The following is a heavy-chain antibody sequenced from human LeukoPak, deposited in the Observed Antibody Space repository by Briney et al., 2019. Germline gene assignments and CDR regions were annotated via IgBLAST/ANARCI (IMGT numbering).Heavy chain of an antibody. J-gene: IGHJ5*02. CDR1: GFTFSNYS. CDR3: ARDHAYCSGGSCYDESLNWFDP. CDR2: ISSSSSYI. D-gene: IGHD2-15*01. V-gene: IGHV3-21*01. Sequence: PGGSLRLSCTASGFTFSNYSMNWVRQAPRKGLEWVSPISSSSSYIYYADSVKGRFTISRDNAKNSLYLQMNSLRAEDTAVYYCARDHAYCSGGSCYDESLNWFDPWGQGTLVTVSS.